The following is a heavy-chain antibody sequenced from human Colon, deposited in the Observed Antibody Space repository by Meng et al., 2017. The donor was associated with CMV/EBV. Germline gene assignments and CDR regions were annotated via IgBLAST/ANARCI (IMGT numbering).Heavy chain of an antibody. CDR3: AREGALYGMDV. CDR2: ILHDASNL. CDR1: GFTFSSYA. V-gene: IGHV3-30-3*01. J-gene: IGHJ6*02. D-gene: IGHD4/OR15-4a*01. Sequence: GESLKISCTASGFTFSSYAMHWVRQAPGKGLEWVAAILHDASNLHHADSVKARFTISRDNSKNTLYLQMNSLRAEDTAVYYCAREGALYGMDVWGQGTTVTVSS.